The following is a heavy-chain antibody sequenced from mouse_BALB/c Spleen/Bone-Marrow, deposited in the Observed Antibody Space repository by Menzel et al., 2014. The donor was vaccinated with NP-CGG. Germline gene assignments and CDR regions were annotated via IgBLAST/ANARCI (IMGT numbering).Heavy chain of an antibody. CDR3: ARRGEYYGAMDY. D-gene: IGHD1-1*01. CDR1: GYTFNNYW. Sequence: GAELVKPGASVKLSCRASGYTFNNYWMHWVKRRPGQGLEWIGEINPTNGRSNYNEKFKRKATLTVDKSSSAAYMQLSSLTSEDSAVYYCARRGEYYGAMDYWGQGTSVTVSS. CDR2: INPTNGRS. J-gene: IGHJ4*01. V-gene: IGHV1S81*02.